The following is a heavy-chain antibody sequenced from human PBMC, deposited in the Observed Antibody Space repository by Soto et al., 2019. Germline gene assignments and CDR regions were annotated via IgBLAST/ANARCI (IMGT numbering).Heavy chain of an antibody. D-gene: IGHD2-21*02. CDR2: ISAYNGNT. Sequence: ASVKVSCKASGYTFTSYGISWVRQAPGQGLEWMGWISAYNGNTNYAQKLQGRATMTTDTSTSTAYMELRSLRSDDTAVYYCARGPSPVISYCGGDCYLPLDYWGQGTLVTVAS. V-gene: IGHV1-18*01. CDR1: GYTFTSYG. CDR3: ARGPSPVISYCGGDCYLPLDY. J-gene: IGHJ4*02.